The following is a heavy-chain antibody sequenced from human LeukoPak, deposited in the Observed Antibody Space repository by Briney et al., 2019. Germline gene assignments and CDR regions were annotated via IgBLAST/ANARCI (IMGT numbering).Heavy chain of an antibody. Sequence: KPSETLSLTCTVSGGSISSYYWSWIRQPPGKGLEWIGYIYYSGSTNYNPSLKSLVTISVDTSKNQFSLKLSSVTAADTAVYYCARAYYDFWSGSNNWFDPWGQGTLVTVSS. V-gene: IGHV4-59*01. J-gene: IGHJ5*02. CDR3: ARAYYDFWSGSNNWFDP. D-gene: IGHD3-3*01. CDR2: IYYSGST. CDR1: GGSISSYY.